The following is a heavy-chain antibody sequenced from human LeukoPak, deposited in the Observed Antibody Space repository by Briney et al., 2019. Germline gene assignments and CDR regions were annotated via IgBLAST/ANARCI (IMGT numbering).Heavy chain of an antibody. Sequence: PGGSLRLSCAASGVTFSSYAMSWVRQAPGKGLEWVSAISGSGGSTYYADSVKGRFTISRDNSKNTLYLQMNSLRAEDTAVYYCAKACGIAVAGSAVDPWGQGTLVTVSS. CDR1: GVTFSSYA. CDR2: ISGSGGST. J-gene: IGHJ5*02. CDR3: AKACGIAVAGSAVDP. D-gene: IGHD6-19*01. V-gene: IGHV3-23*01.